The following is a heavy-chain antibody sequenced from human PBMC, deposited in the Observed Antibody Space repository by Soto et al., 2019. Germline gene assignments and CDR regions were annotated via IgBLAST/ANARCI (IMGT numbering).Heavy chain of an antibody. CDR1: GYTFTRYC. D-gene: IGHD3-22*01. J-gene: IGHJ6*02. V-gene: IGHV1-18*01. CDR2: ISAYNGNT. Sequence: ASVKVSCKASGYTFTRYCISWVRQAAGQGLEWMGWISAYNGNTNYAQKLQGRVTMTTDTSTSTAYMELRSLRSDDTAVYYCARVIVGDSSGYPYYYYGMDVWGQGTTVTVS. CDR3: ARVIVGDSSGYPYYYYGMDV.